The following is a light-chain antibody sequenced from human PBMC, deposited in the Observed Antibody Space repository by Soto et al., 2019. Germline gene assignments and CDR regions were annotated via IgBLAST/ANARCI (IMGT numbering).Light chain of an antibody. CDR3: QQAYSLPLT. V-gene: IGKV1D-12*01. Sequence: DIRMTQSPSSVSASIGDRVTITCRASQGISSWLAWYQQKPGQAPKLLISAASSLQSGVPSRFSGSGSGTVFTLSIRSLQPEDVATYYCQQAYSLPLTFGGGTKVEIK. CDR1: QGISSW. J-gene: IGKJ4*01. CDR2: AAS.